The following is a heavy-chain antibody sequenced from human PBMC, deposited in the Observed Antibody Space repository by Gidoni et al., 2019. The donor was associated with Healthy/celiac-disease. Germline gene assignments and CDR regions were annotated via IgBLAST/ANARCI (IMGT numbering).Heavy chain of an antibody. CDR3: ASYCSSTSCCTYYYYGMDV. J-gene: IGHJ6*02. CDR2: ISGSGGST. V-gene: IGHV3-23*04. CDR1: GFTFSSYA. Sequence: EVQLVESGGGLVQPGGSLRLSCAASGFTFSSYAMSWVRQAPGKGLEWVSAISGSGGSTYYADSVKGRFTISRDNSKNTLYLQMNSLRAEDTAVYYCASYCSSTSCCTYYYYGMDVWGQGTTVTVSS. D-gene: IGHD2-2*01.